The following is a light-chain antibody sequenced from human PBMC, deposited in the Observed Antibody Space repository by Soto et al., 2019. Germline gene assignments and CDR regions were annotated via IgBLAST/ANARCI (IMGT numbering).Light chain of an antibody. CDR1: NSNIGNNY. Sequence: QSVLTQPPSVSAAPGQKVTISCSGSNSNIGNNYVSWYQQLPGTTPKFLIYDDDKRPSGIPDRFSGSKSGTSATLGITGLQTGDEADYYCGTWDTSLSSWVFGGGTKVTVL. V-gene: IGLV1-51*01. CDR2: DDD. J-gene: IGLJ3*02. CDR3: GTWDTSLSSWV.